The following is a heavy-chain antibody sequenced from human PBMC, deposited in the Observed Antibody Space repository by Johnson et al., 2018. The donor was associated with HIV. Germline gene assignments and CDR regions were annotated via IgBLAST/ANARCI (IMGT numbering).Heavy chain of an antibody. CDR2: ISYDGNNK. D-gene: IGHD2-15*01. CDR3: ARYCSGGSCYSVWQKNYAFDI. V-gene: IGHV3-30-3*01. J-gene: IGHJ3*02. Sequence: QVQLVESGGGVVQPGRSLRLSCAASGFTFSSYAMHWVRQAPGKGLEWVAVISYDGNNKYYADSVKGRFTISRDNSKNTLYRQLNSLRAEDTAVYYCARYCSGGSCYSVWQKNYAFDIWGQGTMVTVSS. CDR1: GFTFSSYA.